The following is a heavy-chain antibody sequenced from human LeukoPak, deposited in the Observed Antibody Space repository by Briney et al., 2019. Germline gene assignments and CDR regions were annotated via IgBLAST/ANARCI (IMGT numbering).Heavy chain of an antibody. J-gene: IGHJ4*02. CDR2: MYYSGST. Sequence: SETLSLTCTVSGGSITSTNYFWGWIRQPPGKGLEWIGSMYYSGSTYYNPPLKSRVTISVDTSKNQLSLKLSSVTAADTAVYYCARGAPGGNDYGDYWGQGTLVTVSS. CDR1: GGSITSTNYF. V-gene: IGHV4-39*07. CDR3: ARGAPGGNDYGDY.